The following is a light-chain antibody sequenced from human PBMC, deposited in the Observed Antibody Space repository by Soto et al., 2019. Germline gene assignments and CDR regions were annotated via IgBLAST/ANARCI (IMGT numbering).Light chain of an antibody. V-gene: IGLV2-8*01. CDR3: ISYEGSTRD. CDR1: SSDVGGYNY. J-gene: IGLJ1*01. CDR2: EVN. Sequence: SALTKPPSASGSPGQSVAISCTGTSSDVGGYNYVSWYQQHPGKAPKLMIYEVNKRPSGVPDRFSGSKSGNTASLPVSGLQAEDEAHDYFISYEGSTRDFGTGTQVTL.